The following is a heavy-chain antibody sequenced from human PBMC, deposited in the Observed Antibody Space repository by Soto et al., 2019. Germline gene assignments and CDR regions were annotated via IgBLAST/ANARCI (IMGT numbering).Heavy chain of an antibody. CDR2: IFHDGTA. Sequence: KASETLSLTCAVSGVSLTSGNWWTWVRQSPQRGLEYIGEIFHDGTANYYPSFERRVAMSVDTSKNQFSLKLSSVTAADTAVYYCARAPRGLGRDIVVVPAATLFDYWGQGTLVTVSS. D-gene: IGHD2-2*01. CDR1: GVSLTSGNW. J-gene: IGHJ4*02. V-gene: IGHV4-4*02. CDR3: ARAPRGLGRDIVVVPAATLFDY.